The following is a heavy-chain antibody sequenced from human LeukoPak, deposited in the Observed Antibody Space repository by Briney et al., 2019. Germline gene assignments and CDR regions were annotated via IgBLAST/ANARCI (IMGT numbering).Heavy chain of an antibody. J-gene: IGHJ4*02. CDR1: EFTFSNYA. CDR3: AKDMVLTATPFDS. D-gene: IGHD2-15*01. CDR2: ISGSGFIT. V-gene: IGHV3-23*01. Sequence: GGSLRLSCAASEFTFSNYAMSWVRQAPGKGLEWVSAISGSGFITYYSDSVKGRFTISRDNSKNTLYLQMNSLRVEDTALYYCAKDMVLTATPFDSWGQGTLVSVSP.